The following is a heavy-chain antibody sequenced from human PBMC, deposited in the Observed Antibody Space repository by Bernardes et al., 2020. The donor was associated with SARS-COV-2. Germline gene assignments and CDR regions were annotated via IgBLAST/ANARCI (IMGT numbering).Heavy chain of an antibody. CDR1: GYTFTSYD. CDR3: ARGIPGGSQPVLVWFFDY. J-gene: IGHJ4*02. Sequence: ASVKVSCKASGYTFTSYDINWVRQASGQGLEWMGWMNPNSGNTGYAQKFQGRVTMTSSPSISTAYMEVSTLTSEDTAVYYCARGIPGGSQPVLVWFFDYWGQGTLVTVSS. D-gene: IGHD3-16*01. CDR2: MNPNSGNT. V-gene: IGHV1-8*01.